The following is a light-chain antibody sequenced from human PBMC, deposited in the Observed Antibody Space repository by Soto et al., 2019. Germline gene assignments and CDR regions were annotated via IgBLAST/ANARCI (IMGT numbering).Light chain of an antibody. J-gene: IGKJ2*01. Sequence: EIVLTKSPGTLSLSPREIATLSCRASQSISSSYLAWYQQKPGQAPRLLIYAASSRATGIPDRFSGSGSGTDFTLTISRLEPEDFAVYYCQQYGSSSYTFGQGTQLEIK. CDR2: AAS. CDR3: QQYGSSSYT. V-gene: IGKV3-20*01. CDR1: QSISSSY.